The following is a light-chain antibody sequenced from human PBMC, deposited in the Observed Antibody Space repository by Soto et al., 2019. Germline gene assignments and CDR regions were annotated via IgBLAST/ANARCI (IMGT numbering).Light chain of an antibody. CDR2: EVS. J-gene: IGLJ3*02. CDR3: SSYSSSSWV. CDR1: SSDVGIYNF. V-gene: IGLV2-14*01. Sequence: QSALTQPASVSGSPGQSITISCTGTSSDVGIYNFVSWYQHHPGKAPKLMIYEVSNRPSGVSNRFSGSKSGNTASLTISGLQAEDEADYYCSSYSSSSWVFGGGTKLTVL.